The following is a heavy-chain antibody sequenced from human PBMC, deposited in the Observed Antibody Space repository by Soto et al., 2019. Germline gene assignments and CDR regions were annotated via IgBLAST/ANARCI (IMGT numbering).Heavy chain of an antibody. D-gene: IGHD3-3*01. J-gene: IGHJ4*02. CDR1: GFSLSTSGMC. CDR3: ARTSRYDFWSGSPFDY. CDR2: LDWDDDK. Sequence: SGPTLVKPTQTLTLTCTFSGFSLSTSGMCVSWIRQPPGKALEWLARLDWDDDKYYSTSLKTKLTISKDTSKNQVVLTMTNMDPVDTATYYYARTSRYDFWSGSPFDYWGQGALVTVSS. V-gene: IGHV2-70*11.